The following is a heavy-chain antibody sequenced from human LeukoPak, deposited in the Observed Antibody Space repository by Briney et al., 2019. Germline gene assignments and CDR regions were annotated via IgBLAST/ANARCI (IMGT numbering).Heavy chain of an antibody. CDR3: ANDYDSSGYYPRFDY. CDR2: ISGSGGST. Sequence: GGSLRLSCAASGFTFSSYSMNWVRQAPGKGLEWVSAISGSGGSTYYADSVKGRFTISRDNSKNTLYLQMNSLRAEDTAVYYCANDYDSSGYYPRFDYWGQGTLVTVSS. CDR1: GFTFSSYS. D-gene: IGHD3-22*01. J-gene: IGHJ4*02. V-gene: IGHV3-23*01.